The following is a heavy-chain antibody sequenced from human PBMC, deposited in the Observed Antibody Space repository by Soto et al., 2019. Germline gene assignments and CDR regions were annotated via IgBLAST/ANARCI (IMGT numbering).Heavy chain of an antibody. J-gene: IGHJ3*02. CDR1: GFTVSSNY. CDR2: IYSGGST. CDR3: ARINMRLGYCSSTSCEDAFDI. V-gene: IGHV3-66*01. D-gene: IGHD2-2*01. Sequence: GGSLRLSCAASGFTVSSNYMSWVRQAPGKGLEWVSVIYSGGSTYYADSVKGRFAISRDNSKNTLYLQMNSLRAEDTAVYYCARINMRLGYCSSTSCEDAFDIWGQGTMVIGSS.